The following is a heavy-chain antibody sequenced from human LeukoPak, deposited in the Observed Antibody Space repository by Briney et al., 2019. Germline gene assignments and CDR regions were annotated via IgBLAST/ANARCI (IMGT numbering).Heavy chain of an antibody. Sequence: SETLSLTCAVYGGSFSGYYWSWIRQPPGKGLEWIGEINHSGSTNYNPSLKSRVTISVDTPKNQFSLKLSSVTAADTAVYYCARGLDQYGSGSYYNDYWGQGTLVTVSS. CDR1: GGSFSGYY. CDR2: INHSGST. D-gene: IGHD3-10*01. V-gene: IGHV4-34*01. CDR3: ARGLDQYGSGSYYNDY. J-gene: IGHJ4*02.